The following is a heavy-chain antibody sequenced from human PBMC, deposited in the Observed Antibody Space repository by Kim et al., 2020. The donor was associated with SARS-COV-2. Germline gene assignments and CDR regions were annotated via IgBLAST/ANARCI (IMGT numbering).Heavy chain of an antibody. J-gene: IGHJ6*02. D-gene: IGHD3-22*01. Sequence: GGSLRLSCAASGFTFSRYAMSWVRQAPGKGLEWVSAISGSGGSTYYADSVKGRFTISRDNSKNTLYLQMNSLRVEDTAVYYCAKPTYYDSSGYPSDGMDVWGQGTTVTVSS. CDR3: AKPTYYDSSGYPSDGMDV. V-gene: IGHV3-23*01. CDR1: GFTFSRYA. CDR2: ISGSGGST.